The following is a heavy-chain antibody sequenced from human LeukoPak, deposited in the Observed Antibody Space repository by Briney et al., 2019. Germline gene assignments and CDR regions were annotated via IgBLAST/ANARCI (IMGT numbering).Heavy chain of an antibody. Sequence: GASVKVSCKASGYTFTSYGISWLRHAPGQGSEWMGWIRGYNGDTNYAQKLQGRATVTTDTSTSTAYMELRSLGSEGPCVYYCAIEGSRGWFVYWGQGTLVTVSS. V-gene: IGHV1-18*01. CDR3: AIEGSRGWFVY. CDR2: IRGYNGDT. CDR1: GYTFTSYG. D-gene: IGHD2-2*01. J-gene: IGHJ5*01.